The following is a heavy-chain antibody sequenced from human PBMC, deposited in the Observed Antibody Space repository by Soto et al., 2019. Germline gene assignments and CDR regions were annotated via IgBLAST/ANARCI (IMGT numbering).Heavy chain of an antibody. J-gene: IGHJ5*02. CDR2: IYYSGST. V-gene: IGHV4-59*01. CDR1: GGSISSYY. CDR3: ARFTSTGSWPSPYNWFDP. Sequence: SETLSLTCTVSGGSISSYYWSWIRQPPGKGLEWIGYIYYSGSTNYNPSLKSRVTISVDTSKNQFSLKLSSVTAADTAVYYCARFTSTGSWPSPYNWFDPWGQGTLVTVSS. D-gene: IGHD6-13*01.